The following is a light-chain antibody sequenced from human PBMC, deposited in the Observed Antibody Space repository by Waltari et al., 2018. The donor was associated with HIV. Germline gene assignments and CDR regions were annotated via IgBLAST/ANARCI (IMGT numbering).Light chain of an antibody. V-gene: IGLV2-14*01. CDR3: SSYTSSTWV. CDR2: DVS. Sequence: QSALTQPASVSGSPGQSITISCTGTSREVGGYNYVSWYQQHPGKAPKLMIYDVSNRPSGVSNRFSGSKSGNTASLTISGLQAEDEADYYCSSYTSSTWVFGGGTKLTVL. J-gene: IGLJ3*02. CDR1: SREVGGYNY.